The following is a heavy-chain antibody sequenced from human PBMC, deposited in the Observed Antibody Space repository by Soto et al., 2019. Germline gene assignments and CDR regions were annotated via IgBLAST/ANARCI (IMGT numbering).Heavy chain of an antibody. J-gene: IGHJ3*02. CDR3: ARDRIAFDSGGLNAFDI. Sequence: QVQLVESGGGVVQPGRSLRLSCAASRFSFSSYAMHWVRQAPGKGLEWVAVIGFDGENEYYGDSVKGRFTISRANSNNILYLQMDSLRVEDTAVYYCARDRIAFDSGGLNAFDIWGQGTMVTVSS. CDR1: RFSFSSYA. CDR2: IGFDGENE. V-gene: IGHV3-33*01. D-gene: IGHD3-22*01.